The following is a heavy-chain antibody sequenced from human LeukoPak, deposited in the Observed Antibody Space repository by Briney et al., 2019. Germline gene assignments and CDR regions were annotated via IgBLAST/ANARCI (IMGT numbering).Heavy chain of an antibody. Sequence: PGRSLRLSCAASGFTFDDYAMHWVRQAPGKGLEWVSGISWNSDSIGYADSVKGRFTISRDNAKNSLYLQMNSLRAEDMALYYGAKDIVRFGEFLAAFDIWGQGTMVTVSS. CDR2: ISWNSDSI. CDR3: AKDIVRFGEFLAAFDI. D-gene: IGHD3-10*01. V-gene: IGHV3-9*03. J-gene: IGHJ3*02. CDR1: GFTFDDYA.